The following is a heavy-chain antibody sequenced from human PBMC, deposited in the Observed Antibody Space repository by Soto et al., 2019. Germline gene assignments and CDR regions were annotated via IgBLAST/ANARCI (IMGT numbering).Heavy chain of an antibody. CDR3: ARDKRGYSGYDFSFAYYYYMDV. Sequence: AASVKVSCKASGYTFTSYYMHWVRQAPGQGLEWMGIINPSGGGTSYAQKFQGRVTMTRDTSTSTVYMELSSLRSEDTAVYYCARDKRGYSGYDFSFAYYYYMDVWGKGTTVTVSS. CDR1: GYTFTSYY. D-gene: IGHD5-12*01. J-gene: IGHJ6*03. V-gene: IGHV1-46*03. CDR2: INPSGGGT.